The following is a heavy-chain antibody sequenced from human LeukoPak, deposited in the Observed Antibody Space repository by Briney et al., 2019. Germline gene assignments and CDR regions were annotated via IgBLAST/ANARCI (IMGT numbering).Heavy chain of an antibody. CDR1: GFTFSSYS. CDR3: ARKYSSGWYVGEFDP. V-gene: IGHV4-34*01. J-gene: IGHJ5*02. D-gene: IGHD6-19*01. CDR2: INHSGST. Sequence: PGGSLRLSCAASGFTFSSYSMNWVRQPPGKGLEWIGEINHSGSTNYNPSLKSRVTISVDTSKNQFSLKLSSVTAADTAVYYCARKYSSGWYVGEFDPWGQGTLVTVSS.